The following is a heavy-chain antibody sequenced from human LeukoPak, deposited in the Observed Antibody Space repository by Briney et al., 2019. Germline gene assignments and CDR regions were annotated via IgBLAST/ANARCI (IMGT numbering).Heavy chain of an antibody. J-gene: IGHJ4*02. CDR3: ARDQARTTTWYLYMNY. CDR2: IDPNSGGT. CDR1: GYSFTDYY. D-gene: IGHD3/OR15-3a*01. Sequence: ASVKVSCKASGYSFTDYYIHWVRQAPGQGPEWMGRIDPNSGGTNSAQKFQARVTLTRDTSIATVYMELSSLRSNDTAVYYCARDQARTTTWYLYMNYWGQGTLVTVSS. V-gene: IGHV1-2*06.